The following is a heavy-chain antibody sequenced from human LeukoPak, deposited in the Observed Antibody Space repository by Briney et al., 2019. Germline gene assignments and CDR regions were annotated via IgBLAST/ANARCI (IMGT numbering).Heavy chain of an antibody. V-gene: IGHV5-51*01. J-gene: IGHJ6*03. CDR2: IYPGDSKT. D-gene: IGHD2-2*01. Sequence: GESLKISCKGSGYSFTSYWIGWVRQMPGKGLEWMGIIYPGDSKTRYSPSFEGQVTMSADKSISTAYLQWSSLKASDTAMYYCARLDSSSRCSGDYYYYYMEVWGKGTTVTVSS. CDR3: ARLDSSSRCSGDYYYYYMEV. CDR1: GYSFTSYW.